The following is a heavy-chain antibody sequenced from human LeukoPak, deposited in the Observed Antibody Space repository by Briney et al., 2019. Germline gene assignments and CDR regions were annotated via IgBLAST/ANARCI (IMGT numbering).Heavy chain of an antibody. V-gene: IGHV3-7*03. CDR2: IKQDGSEK. CDR3: ARQYGNKYFQH. J-gene: IGHJ1*01. D-gene: IGHD1/OR15-1a*01. CDR1: GFTFSSYW. Sequence: GGSLRLSCAASGFTFSSYWMSWVRQAPGKGLEWVANIKQDGSEKYYVDSVKGRFTISRDNAKNSLYPQMNSLRAEDTAVYYCARQYGNKYFQHWGQGTLVTVSS.